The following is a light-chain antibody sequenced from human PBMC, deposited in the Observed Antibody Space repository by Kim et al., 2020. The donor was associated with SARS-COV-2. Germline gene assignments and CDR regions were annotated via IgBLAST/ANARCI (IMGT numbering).Light chain of an antibody. V-gene: IGLV1-47*01. J-gene: IGLJ1*01. Sequence: ELTQPPSASGTPGQRVTISCSGSSSNIGSNYVYWYQQLPGTAPKLLIYRNNQRPSGVPDRFSGSKSGTSASLAISGLLSEDEADYYCAAWDDSLSGYYVFGTGTKVTVL. CDR2: RNN. CDR1: SSNIGSNY. CDR3: AAWDDSLSGYYV.